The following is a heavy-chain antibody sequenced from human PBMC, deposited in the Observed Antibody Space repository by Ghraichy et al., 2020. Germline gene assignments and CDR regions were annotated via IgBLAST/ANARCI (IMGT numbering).Heavy chain of an antibody. V-gene: IGHV3-48*02. D-gene: IGHD4-23*01. J-gene: IGHJ6*02. CDR2: ITSSSRTR. Sequence: GGSLRLSCVGSGFTFSSHSMNWVRQAPGKSLEWVSYITSSSRTRAYADSVKGRFTISRDNAQNSLYLQMTSLRDEDTAVYYCARGSTVVRFFYYDGMDVWGQGATVTGS. CDR3: ARGSTVVRFFYYDGMDV. CDR1: GFTFSSHS.